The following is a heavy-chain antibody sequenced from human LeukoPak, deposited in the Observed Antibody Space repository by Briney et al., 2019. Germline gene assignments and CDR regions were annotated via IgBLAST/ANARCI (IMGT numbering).Heavy chain of an antibody. D-gene: IGHD4-23*01. CDR1: GFTFSSYA. CDR2: TSGSDGST. CDR3: AKDMDYGGHFRSDAFDI. V-gene: IGHV3-23*01. Sequence: PGGSLRLSCAASGFTFSSYAMSWVRQAPGKGLEWVSATSGSDGSTYYADSVKGRFTISRDNSKNTLYLQMNSLRAEDTAIYYCAKDMDYGGHFRSDAFDIWGQGTMVTVSS. J-gene: IGHJ3*02.